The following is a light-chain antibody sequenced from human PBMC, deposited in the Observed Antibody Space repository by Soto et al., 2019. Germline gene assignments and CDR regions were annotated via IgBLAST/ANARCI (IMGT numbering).Light chain of an antibody. CDR1: QGIRNY. CDR3: QQHNNYPWT. V-gene: IGKV1-17*01. CDR2: VAS. J-gene: IGKJ1*01. Sequence: DMQMTQSPSSLSASAGDRVTITWRASQGIRNYVAWYQQKPGKDPKRLLYVASRLERGVPSRFSGSGFGTEFTLTSSRLQPEDCPQYYRQQHNNYPWTFGEGTRVEIK.